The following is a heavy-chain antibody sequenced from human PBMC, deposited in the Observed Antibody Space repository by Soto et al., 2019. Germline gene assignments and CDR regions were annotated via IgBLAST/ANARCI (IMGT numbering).Heavy chain of an antibody. J-gene: IGHJ4*02. Sequence: QVQLVESGGGVVQPGRSLRLSCAASGFSFSSYGIHWVRQAPGKGLEWVAVIWYDGSNEYYADSVKGRFSISRDNSKGTVDLQMNSLRAEDTAVYYGAKDRGGGAVVPDYWGQGTLVTVSS. D-gene: IGHD2-21*01. CDR2: IWYDGSNE. V-gene: IGHV3-33*06. CDR1: GFSFSSYG. CDR3: AKDRGGGAVVPDY.